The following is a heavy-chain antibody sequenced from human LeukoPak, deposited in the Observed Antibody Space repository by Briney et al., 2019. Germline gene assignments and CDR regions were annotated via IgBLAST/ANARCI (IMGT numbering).Heavy chain of an antibody. CDR2: VHFSGAT. Sequence: PSETLSLTCTASGASINTDNYWGWIRQSPGKGLELIGSVHFSGATHYNPSLKSRVAIALDTSKNQFSLELNSVTAADTAIYYCAKHRMWLVGLDYWGQGTLVTVSS. V-gene: IGHV4-39*01. CDR3: AKHRMWLVGLDY. CDR1: GASINTDNY. D-gene: IGHD6-19*01. J-gene: IGHJ4*02.